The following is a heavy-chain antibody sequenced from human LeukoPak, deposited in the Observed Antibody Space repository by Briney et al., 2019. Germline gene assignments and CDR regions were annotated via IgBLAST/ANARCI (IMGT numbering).Heavy chain of an antibody. CDR1: GYTFTGYY. J-gene: IGHJ2*01. D-gene: IGHD6-19*01. CDR3: ARVWLAPRYFDL. V-gene: IGHV1-2*02. CDR2: INPNSGGT. Sequence: ASVKVSCKASGYTFTGYYMHWVRQAPGQGLEWMGWINPNSGGTNYAQKFQGRVTMTRDTSISTAYMELSRLSSVTAADTAVYYCARVWLAPRYFDLWGRGTLVTVSS.